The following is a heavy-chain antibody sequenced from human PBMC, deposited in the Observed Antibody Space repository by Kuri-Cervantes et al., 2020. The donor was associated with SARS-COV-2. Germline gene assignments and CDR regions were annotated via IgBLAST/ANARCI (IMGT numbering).Heavy chain of an antibody. V-gene: IGHV1-69*06. Sequence: SVKVSCKASGGTFSSYAISWVRQAPGQGLEWMGGIIPIFGTANYAQKFQGRVTITADKSTSTAYMELSSLRSEDTAVYYCAREVGYCDSGRCYGLDAFDIWGQGTMVTVSS. CDR1: GGTFSSYA. D-gene: IGHD2-2*01. CDR2: IIPIFGTA. J-gene: IGHJ3*02. CDR3: AREVGYCDSGRCYGLDAFDI.